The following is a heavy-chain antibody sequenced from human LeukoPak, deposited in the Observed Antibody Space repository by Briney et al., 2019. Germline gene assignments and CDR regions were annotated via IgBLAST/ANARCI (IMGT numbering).Heavy chain of an antibody. V-gene: IGHV4-59*01. CDR1: GGSISSYY. CDR2: IYDSGST. CDR3: VRTIGMLSTLKGSGFDY. Sequence: SETLSLTCTVSGGSISSYYWSWIRQSPGMGLEWIGYIYDSGSTNYNPSLKSRVTISQDTSKNQFSLKLNSVTAADTAMYYCVRTIGMLSTLKGSGFDYWGQGTLVTVSS. J-gene: IGHJ4*02. D-gene: IGHD2-8*01.